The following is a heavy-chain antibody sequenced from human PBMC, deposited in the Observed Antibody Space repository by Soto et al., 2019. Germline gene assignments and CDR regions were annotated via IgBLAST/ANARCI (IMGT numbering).Heavy chain of an antibody. CDR3: ARFGGTTELFDY. J-gene: IGHJ4*02. CDR1: GFTFSSYA. D-gene: IGHD1-1*01. Sequence: GGSLRLSCAASGFTFSSYAMHWVRQAPGKGLEWVAVISYDGSNKYYADSVKGRFTISRDNSKNTLYLQMNSLRAEDTAVYYCARFGGTTELFDYWGQGTLVTVSS. V-gene: IGHV3-30*04. CDR2: ISYDGSNK.